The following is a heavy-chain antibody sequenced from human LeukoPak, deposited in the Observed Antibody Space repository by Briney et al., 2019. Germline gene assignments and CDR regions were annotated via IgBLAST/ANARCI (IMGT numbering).Heavy chain of an antibody. CDR2: INHSGST. J-gene: IGHJ4*02. Sequence: PSETLSLTCAVYGGSFSGYYWSWIRQPPGKGLEWIGEINHSGSTNYNPSLKSRVTLSVDTSKNQFSLKLSSVTAADTAVYYCAREAATGIDYWGQETLVTDSS. CDR1: GGSFSGYY. CDR3: AREAATGIDY. D-gene: IGHD2-15*01. V-gene: IGHV4-34*01.